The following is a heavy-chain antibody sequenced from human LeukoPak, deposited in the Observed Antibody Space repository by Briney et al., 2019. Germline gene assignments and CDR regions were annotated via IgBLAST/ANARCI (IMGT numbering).Heavy chain of an antibody. Sequence: GGSLRLSCAASGFSFNYFWMSWVRQAPGKGLEWVANIKQDGTEKYYADSVKGRFTISRDNAKKSLYLQMNSLRAEDTAVYYCARDAEVGTLFGVLSRYNWFDPGGQGALVVVSS. J-gene: IGHJ5*02. CDR3: ARDAEVGTLFGVLSRYNWFDP. CDR2: IKQDGTEK. D-gene: IGHD3-3*01. V-gene: IGHV3-7*01. CDR1: GFSFNYFW.